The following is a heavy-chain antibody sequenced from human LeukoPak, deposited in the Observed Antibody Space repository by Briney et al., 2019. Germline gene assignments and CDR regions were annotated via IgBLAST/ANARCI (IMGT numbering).Heavy chain of an antibody. J-gene: IGHJ6*03. V-gene: IGHV3-13*01. D-gene: IGHD1-1*01. Sequence: GRSLRLSCAASGFNFSSYGMHWVRQPTGQGLEWVSTIGTASDTYYPGSVEGRFTLSRDNAKNSLYLQMNSLTAGDTAVYYCARGPPRGKYYYMDVGGKGNTVTVSS. CDR3: ARGPPRGKYYYMDV. CDR2: IGTASDT. CDR1: GFNFSSYG.